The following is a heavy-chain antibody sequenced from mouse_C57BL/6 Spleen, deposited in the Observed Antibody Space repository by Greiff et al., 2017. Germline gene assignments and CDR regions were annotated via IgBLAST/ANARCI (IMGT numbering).Heavy chain of an antibody. J-gene: IGHJ2*01. V-gene: IGHV5-9-1*02. D-gene: IGHD1-1*01. CDR2: ISSGGDYI. CDR1: GFTFSSYA. CDR3: TRFGYYGSSFDY. Sequence: EVMLVESGEGLVKPGGSLKLSCAASGFTFSSYAMSWVRQTPEKRLEWVAYISSGGDYIYYAHTVKGRFTISRDNARNTLYLQMSSLKSEDTAMYYCTRFGYYGSSFDYWGQGTTLTVSS.